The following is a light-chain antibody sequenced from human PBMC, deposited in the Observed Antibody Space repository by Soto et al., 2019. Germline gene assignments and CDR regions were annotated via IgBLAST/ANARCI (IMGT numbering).Light chain of an antibody. V-gene: IGKV3-20*01. J-gene: IGKJ3*01. CDR2: AAS. Sequence: EIVLTQSPGTLSLSPGDRATLSCRASQSVSSSDLAWYQQKPGQAPRLLIYAASSRATGIPDRFSGSGFGTDFTLTITRLEPEDFAVYYCQRRVTFGPGTKVDIK. CDR3: QRRVT. CDR1: QSVSSSD.